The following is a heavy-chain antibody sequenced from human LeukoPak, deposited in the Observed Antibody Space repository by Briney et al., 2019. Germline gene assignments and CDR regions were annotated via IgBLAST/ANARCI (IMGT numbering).Heavy chain of an antibody. V-gene: IGHV1-8*01. CDR3: ASYGDYDY. CDR2: MNPNSGNT. J-gene: IGHJ4*02. Sequence: ASVTVSCKASGYTFTSYDINWVRQAPGQGLEWMGWMNPNSGNTGYAQTFQGRVTMTRNTSISTAYMELSSLRSEDTAVYYCASYGDYDYWGQGTLVTVSS. CDR1: GYTFTSYD. D-gene: IGHD4-17*01.